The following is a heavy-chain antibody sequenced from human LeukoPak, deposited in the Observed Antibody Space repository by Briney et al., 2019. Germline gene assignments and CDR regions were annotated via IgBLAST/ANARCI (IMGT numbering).Heavy chain of an antibody. V-gene: IGHV4-4*07. CDR2: IYTSGST. CDR3: ARDGSSRYGVENNWFDP. D-gene: IGHD6-13*01. J-gene: IGHJ5*02. CDR1: GGSISSYY. Sequence: SETLSLTCTVSGGSISSYYWSWIRQPAGKGLEWIGRIYTSGSTNYNPSLKSRVTISVDTSKNQFSLKLSSVTAADTAVYYCARDGSSRYGVENNWFDPWGQGTLVTVSS.